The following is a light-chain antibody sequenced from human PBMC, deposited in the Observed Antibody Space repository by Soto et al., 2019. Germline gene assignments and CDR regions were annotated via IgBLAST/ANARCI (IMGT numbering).Light chain of an antibody. Sequence: DIQLTQSPSFRSPPLGDRVTITSRPSQGITSYLAWYQQNPGKAPKLLIYAASTLQSGVPSRFSGSGSGTEFTLTISSLQPEDFATYYCQQLNSYPPFTFGPGTKVDIK. CDR3: QQLNSYPPFT. CDR2: AAS. V-gene: IGKV1-9*01. J-gene: IGKJ3*01. CDR1: QGITSY.